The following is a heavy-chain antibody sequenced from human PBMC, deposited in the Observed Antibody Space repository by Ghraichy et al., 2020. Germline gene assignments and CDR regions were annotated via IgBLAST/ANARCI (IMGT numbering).Heavy chain of an antibody. J-gene: IGHJ3*02. CDR2: IVVGSGNT. CDR1: GFTFTSSA. V-gene: IGHV1-58*01. CDR3: AASSTRGLVFDI. D-gene: IGHD1-1*01. Sequence: SVKVSCKASGFTFTSSAVQWVRQARGQRLEWIGWIVVGSGNTNYAQKFQERVTITRDMSTSTAYMELSSLRSEDTAVYYCAASSTRGLVFDIWGQGTMVTVSS.